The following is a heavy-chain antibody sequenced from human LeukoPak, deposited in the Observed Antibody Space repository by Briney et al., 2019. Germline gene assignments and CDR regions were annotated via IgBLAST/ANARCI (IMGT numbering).Heavy chain of an antibody. CDR2: ISTTGYT. J-gene: IGHJ5*02. V-gene: IGHV4-61*02. Sequence: SETLSLTCTVSGDSINNGLSYWSWIRQPAGEGLEWIGRISTTGYTSYNPSLKSRVSISLDTANNQFSLNLTSVTAADTAVYYCASLDVGSGPNEFDPWGQGTLVTVSS. CDR3: ASLDVGSGPNEFDP. CDR1: GDSINNGLSY. D-gene: IGHD6-19*01.